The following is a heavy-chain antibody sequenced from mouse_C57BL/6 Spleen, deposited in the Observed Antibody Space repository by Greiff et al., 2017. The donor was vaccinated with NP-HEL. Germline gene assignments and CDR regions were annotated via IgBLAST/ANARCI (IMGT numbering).Heavy chain of an antibody. J-gene: IGHJ1*03. V-gene: IGHV1-55*01. D-gene: IGHD1-1*01. Sequence: QVQLQQSGAELVKPGASVKMSCKASGYTFTSYWITWVKQRPGQGLEWIGDIYPGSGSTNYNEKFKSKATLTVDTSSSTAYMQLSSLTSEDSAVYYCARRGYYGSSFRYFDVWGTGTTVTVSS. CDR1: GYTFTSYW. CDR2: IYPGSGST. CDR3: ARRGYYGSSFRYFDV.